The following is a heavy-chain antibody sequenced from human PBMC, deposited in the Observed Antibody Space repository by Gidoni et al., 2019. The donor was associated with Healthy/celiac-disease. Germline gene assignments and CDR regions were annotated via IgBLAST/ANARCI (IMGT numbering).Heavy chain of an antibody. V-gene: IGHV1-69*06. CDR2: IIPIFGTA. D-gene: IGHD6-13*01. CDR3: ARDDSSSWYYYYYGMDV. J-gene: IGHJ6*02. CDR1: GGTFSSYA. Sequence: QVQLVQSGAEVKKPGSSVKVSCKASGGTFSSYAISWVRQAPGQGLEWRGGIIPIFGTANYAQKFQGRVTITADKSTSTAYMELSSLRSEDTAVYYCARDDSSSWYYYYYGMDVWGQGTTVTVSS.